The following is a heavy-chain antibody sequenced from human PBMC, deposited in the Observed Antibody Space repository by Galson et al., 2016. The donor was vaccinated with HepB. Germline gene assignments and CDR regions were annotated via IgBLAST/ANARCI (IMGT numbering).Heavy chain of an antibody. Sequence: SLRLSCAASGFTFSSYAMSWVRQAPGKGLKWVSALSGSGGSTYYADSVKGRSTISRDNSKNTLYLQMNSLRAEDTAVYYCAKRRGVGATYFDYWGQGTLVTVSS. CDR2: LSGSGGST. CDR3: AKRRGVGATYFDY. CDR1: GFTFSSYA. D-gene: IGHD1-26*01. V-gene: IGHV3-23*01. J-gene: IGHJ4*02.